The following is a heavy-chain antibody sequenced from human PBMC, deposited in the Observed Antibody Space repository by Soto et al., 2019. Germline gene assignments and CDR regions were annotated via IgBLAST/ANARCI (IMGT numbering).Heavy chain of an antibody. V-gene: IGHV3-23*01. CDR2: ISGSGGST. J-gene: IGHJ4*02. CDR1: GFTFSSYA. D-gene: IGHD5-18*01. Sequence: GGSLRLSCAASGFTFSSYAMSWVRQAPGKGLEWVSAISGSGGSTYYADSVKGRFTISRDNSKNTLYLQMNSLRAEDTAVYYCASLVRGYSYGSLGYWGQGTLVTVSS. CDR3: ASLVRGYSYGSLGY.